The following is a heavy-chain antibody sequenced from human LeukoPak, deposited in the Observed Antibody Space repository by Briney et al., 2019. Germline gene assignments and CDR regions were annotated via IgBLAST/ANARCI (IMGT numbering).Heavy chain of an antibody. CDR2: IYHSGST. J-gene: IGHJ4*02. CDR1: GGSISSGGYY. D-gene: IGHD5-18*01. V-gene: IGHV4-30-2*01. Sequence: SETLSLTCTVSGGSISSGGYYWSWIRQPPGKGLEWIGYIYHSGSTYYNPSLKSRVTISVDRSKNQFSLKLSSVTAADTAVYYCASITGGYSYGDEVDYWGQGTLVTVSS. CDR3: ASITGGYSYGDEVDY.